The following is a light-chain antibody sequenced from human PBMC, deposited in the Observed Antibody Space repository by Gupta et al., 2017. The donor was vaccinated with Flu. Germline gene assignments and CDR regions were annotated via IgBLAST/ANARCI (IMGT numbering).Light chain of an antibody. J-gene: IGLJ3*02. V-gene: IGLV1-47*01. Sequence: RGTISCSGSRSNIGSNYVYWYQQLPGTAPKLLIYRNNQRPSGVPDRFSGSKSGTSASLAISGLRSEDEADYYCAAWDDSLSGRVFGGGTKLTVL. CDR3: AAWDDSLSGRV. CDR1: RSNIGSNY. CDR2: RNN.